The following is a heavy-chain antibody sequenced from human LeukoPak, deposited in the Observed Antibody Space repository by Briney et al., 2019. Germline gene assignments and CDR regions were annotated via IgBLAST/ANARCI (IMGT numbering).Heavy chain of an antibody. J-gene: IGHJ4*02. CDR1: GFTFRSYH. CDR3: ARDAYGDYGFDY. D-gene: IGHD4-17*01. V-gene: IGHV3-21*01. Sequence: GGSLRLSCAASGFTFRSYHMNWVRQAPGKGLEWVSSISTTISYIYYADSVKGRFTISRDNAKNSLYLQMNSLRAEDTAVYYCARDAYGDYGFDYWGQGTLVTVSS. CDR2: ISTTISYI.